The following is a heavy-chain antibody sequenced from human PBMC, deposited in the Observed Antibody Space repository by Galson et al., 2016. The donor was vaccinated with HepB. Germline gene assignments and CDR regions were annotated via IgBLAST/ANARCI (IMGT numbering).Heavy chain of an antibody. CDR2: IYWNDDK. J-gene: IGHJ4*02. Sequence: PALVKPTQTLTLTCTFSGFSLTTSGVAVGWIRQSPGKALEWLALIYWNDDKRYSPSLKSRLTITKDTSKNQVVLTLTNMDPVDTATYYCAHRRTSADYGSGKDHYFDYWGQGTLVTVSS. V-gene: IGHV2-5*01. CDR1: GFSLTTSGVA. D-gene: IGHD3-10*01. CDR3: AHRRTSADYGSGKDHYFDY.